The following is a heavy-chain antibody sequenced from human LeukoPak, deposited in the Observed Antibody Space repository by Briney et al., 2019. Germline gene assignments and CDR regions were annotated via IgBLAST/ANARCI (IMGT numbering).Heavy chain of an antibody. D-gene: IGHD6-13*01. J-gene: IGHJ4*02. CDR1: GFTFSSYA. Sequence: GGSLRLSCAASGFTFSSYAMHWVRRAPGKGLEWVAVISYDGSNKYYADSVKGRFTISRDNSKNTLYLQMNSVRAEDTAVYYCARSWYFDYWGQGTLVTVSS. V-gene: IGHV3-30-3*01. CDR3: ARSWYFDY. CDR2: ISYDGSNK.